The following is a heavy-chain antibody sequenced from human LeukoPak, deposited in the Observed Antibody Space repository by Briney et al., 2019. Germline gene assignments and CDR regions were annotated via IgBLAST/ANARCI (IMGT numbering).Heavy chain of an antibody. V-gene: IGHV3-7*01. Sequence: GGSLRLSCAASGFTFSSYWMSWVRQAPGKGLEWVANIKQDGSEKYYVDSVKGRFTISRDNAKNSLYLQMNSLRAEDTAVYYCAREGLYYYDSSGYFDYWGQGTLVTVSS. J-gene: IGHJ4*02. D-gene: IGHD3-22*01. CDR2: IKQDGSEK. CDR1: GFTFSSYW. CDR3: AREGLYYYDSSGYFDY.